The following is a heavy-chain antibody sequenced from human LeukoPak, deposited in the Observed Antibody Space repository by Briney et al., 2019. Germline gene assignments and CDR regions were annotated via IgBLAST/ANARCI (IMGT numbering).Heavy chain of an antibody. J-gene: IGHJ6*03. CDR2: IYYSGST. CDR1: GGSISSYY. V-gene: IGHV4-59*01. CDR3: ARGYYDFWSGYYAHSYYYYYMDV. Sequence: SETLSLTCTVSGGSISSYYWSWVRQPPGKGLEWIGYIYYSGSTNYNPSLKSRVTISVDTSKNQFSLKLSSVTAADTAVYYCARGYYDFWSGYYAHSYYYYYMDVWGKGTTVTVSS. D-gene: IGHD3-3*01.